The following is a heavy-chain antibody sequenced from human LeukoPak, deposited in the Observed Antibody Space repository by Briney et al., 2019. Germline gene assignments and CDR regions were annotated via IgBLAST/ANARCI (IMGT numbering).Heavy chain of an antibody. CDR2: IIPILGIA. CDR1: GGTFSSYA. D-gene: IGHD6-6*01. CDR3: AREYSSSSGVDY. Sequence: GASVKASCKASGGTFSSYAISWVRQAPGQGLEWMGRIIPILGIANYAQKFQGRVTITADKSTSTAYMELSSLRSEDTAVYYCAREYSSSSGVDYWGQGTLVTVSS. J-gene: IGHJ4*02. V-gene: IGHV1-69*04.